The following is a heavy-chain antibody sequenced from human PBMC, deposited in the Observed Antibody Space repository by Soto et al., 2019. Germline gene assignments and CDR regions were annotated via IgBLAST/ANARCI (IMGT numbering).Heavy chain of an antibody. J-gene: IGHJ4*02. CDR1: GYTFTSYG. V-gene: IGHV1-18*01. Sequence: ASVKVSCKASGYTFTSYGISWVRQAPGQGLEWMGWISAYNGNTNYAQKLQGRVTMTTDTSTSTAYMELRSLRSDDTAVYYCARDLAPDYEFWSGYSKEYYFDYWGQATLVTVSS. CDR2: ISAYNGNT. D-gene: IGHD3-3*01. CDR3: ARDLAPDYEFWSGYSKEYYFDY.